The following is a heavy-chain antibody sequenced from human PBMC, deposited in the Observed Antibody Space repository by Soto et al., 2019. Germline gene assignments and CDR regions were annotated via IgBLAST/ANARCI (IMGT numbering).Heavy chain of an antibody. CDR2: IWYDGSNK. Sequence: GGSLRLSCAASGFTFSSYGMHWVRQAPGKGLEWVAVIWYDGSNKYYADSVKGRFTISRDNSKNTLYLQMNSLRAEDTAVYYCARDIPYYYHNSGLSDAFDLWGQGTMVTVSS. V-gene: IGHV3-33*01. J-gene: IGHJ3*01. CDR3: ARDIPYYYHNSGLSDAFDL. D-gene: IGHD3-22*01. CDR1: GFTFSSYG.